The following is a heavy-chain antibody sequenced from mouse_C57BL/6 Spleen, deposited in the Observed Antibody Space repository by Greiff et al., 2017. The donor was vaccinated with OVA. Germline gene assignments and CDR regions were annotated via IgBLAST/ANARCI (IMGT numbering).Heavy chain of an antibody. CDR1: GYTFTEYT. V-gene: IGHV1-62-2*01. J-gene: IGHJ2*01. CDR3: GRHEVKGALDY. CDR2: FDTGSGSI. Sequence: VQLVESGAELVKPGASVKLSCKASGYTFTEYTIHWVNQRSGQGLEWIGWFDTGSGSIKYKENLKVKATLNADKSSSTVYMELTSLTSEDSAVYVCGRHEVKGALDYWGQGTTRTVSS.